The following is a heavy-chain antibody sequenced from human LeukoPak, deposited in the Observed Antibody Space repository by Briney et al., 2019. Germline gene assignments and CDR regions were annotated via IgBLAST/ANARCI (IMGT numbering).Heavy chain of an antibody. Sequence: PGGSLRLSCAASGFTFSSYSMNWVRQAPGKGLEWVSSISSSSSYIYYADSVKGRFTISRDNAKNSLYLQMNSLRAEDTAVYYCTRIRPYDILTGYPYFDYWGQGTLVTVSS. V-gene: IGHV3-21*01. D-gene: IGHD3-9*01. CDR2: ISSSSSYI. CDR1: GFTFSSYS. CDR3: TRIRPYDILTGYPYFDY. J-gene: IGHJ4*02.